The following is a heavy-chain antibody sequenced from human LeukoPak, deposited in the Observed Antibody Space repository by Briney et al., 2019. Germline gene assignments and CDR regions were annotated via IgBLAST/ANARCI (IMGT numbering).Heavy chain of an antibody. J-gene: IGHJ6*02. D-gene: IGHD1-7*01. Sequence: GGSLRLSCAASGFTFSSYAMSRVRQAPGKGLEWVSAISGSGGSTYYADSVKGRFTISRDNTKNTLYLQMNSLRAEDTAVYYCAKDELVGGTTGYYYYGMDVWGQGTTVTVSS. CDR3: AKDELVGGTTGYYYYGMDV. V-gene: IGHV3-23*01. CDR1: GFTFSSYA. CDR2: ISGSGGST.